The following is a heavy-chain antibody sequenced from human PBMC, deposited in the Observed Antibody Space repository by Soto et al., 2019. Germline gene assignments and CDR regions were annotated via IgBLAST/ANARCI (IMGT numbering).Heavy chain of an antibody. CDR3: AKAVGYCSSTSCYTETHFDY. Sequence: EVQLLESGGGLVQPGGSLRLSCAASGFTFSSYAMSWVRQAPGKGLEWVSAISGSGGSTYYADSVKGRFTISRDNPKNTLYLQMNSLRAEDTAVYYCAKAVGYCSSTSCYTETHFDYWGQGTLVTVSS. J-gene: IGHJ4*02. CDR1: GFTFSSYA. V-gene: IGHV3-23*01. D-gene: IGHD2-2*02. CDR2: ISGSGGST.